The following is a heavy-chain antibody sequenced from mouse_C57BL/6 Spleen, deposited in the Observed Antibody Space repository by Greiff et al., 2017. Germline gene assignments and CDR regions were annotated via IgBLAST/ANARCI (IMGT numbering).Heavy chain of an antibody. J-gene: IGHJ4*01. CDR3: ARGAYYSNYAMDY. Sequence: VKLMESGPELVKPGASVKISCKASGYAFSSSWMNWVKQRPGQGLEWIGRIYPGDGDTNYNGKFKGKATLTADKSSSTAYMQLSSLTSEDSAVYFCARGAYYSNYAMDYWGQGTSVTVSS. V-gene: IGHV1-82*01. CDR1: GYAFSSSW. CDR2: IYPGDGDT. D-gene: IGHD2-5*01.